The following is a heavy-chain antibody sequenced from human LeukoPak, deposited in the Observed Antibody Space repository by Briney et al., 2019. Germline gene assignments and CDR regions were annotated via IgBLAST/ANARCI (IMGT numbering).Heavy chain of an antibody. CDR1: GFTFSSYW. Sequence: GGSLRLSCAASGFTFSSYWMSWVRQAPGEGLEWVANIKHDGSEKYYVDSVKGRFTISRDNAKNSLYLQMDSLRAEDTAFYYCARGRSCDYWGQGTLVTVSS. CDR2: IKHDGSEK. J-gene: IGHJ4*02. D-gene: IGHD2-15*01. V-gene: IGHV3-7*03. CDR3: ARGRSCDY.